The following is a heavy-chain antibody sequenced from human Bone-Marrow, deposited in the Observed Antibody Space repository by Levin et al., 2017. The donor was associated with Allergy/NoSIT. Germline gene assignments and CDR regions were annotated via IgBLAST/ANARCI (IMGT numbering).Heavy chain of an antibody. Sequence: SETLSLTCTVSGGSIRSGGYYWSWIRQHPGKGLEWIGYIYDSGSTSFNPSLESRVAISVDTSKNQFYLKLTSLTAADTAVYYCARIPDTTSEFDYWGQGTLVTVSS. V-gene: IGHV4-31*03. J-gene: IGHJ4*02. CDR3: ARIPDTTSEFDY. CDR2: IYDSGST. D-gene: IGHD5-18*01. CDR1: GGSIRSGGYY.